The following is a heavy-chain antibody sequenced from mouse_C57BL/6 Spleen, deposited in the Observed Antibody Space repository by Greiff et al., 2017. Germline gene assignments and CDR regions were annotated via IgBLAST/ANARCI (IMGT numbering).Heavy chain of an antibody. CDR1: GYSITSGYY. V-gene: IGHV3-6*01. J-gene: IGHJ3*01. Sequence: EVQLQQSGPGLVKPSQSLSLTCSVTGYSITSGYYWNWIRQFPGNKLEWMGYISYDGSNNYNPSLKNRISITRDTSKNQFFLKLNSVTTEDTATYYCANYGNPSAYWGQGTLVTVSA. CDR3: ANYGNPSAY. CDR2: ISYDGSN. D-gene: IGHD2-1*01.